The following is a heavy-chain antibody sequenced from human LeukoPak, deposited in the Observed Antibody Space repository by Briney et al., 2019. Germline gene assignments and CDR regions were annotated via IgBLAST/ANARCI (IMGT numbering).Heavy chain of an antibody. D-gene: IGHD2-2*01. J-gene: IGHJ6*02. CDR1: GVSFTSYW. CDR2: IYPGDSDT. V-gene: IGHV5-51*01. CDR3: ARHAYCSSTTCYYYYGIDV. Sequence: GESLKISCKGTGVSFTSYWSGWVRQMPGKGLEWMGIIYPGDSDTRYSPSFQGQVTISADKSISTAYLQWSSLKASDTAMYYCARHAYCSSTTCYYYYGIDVWGQGTTVTVSS.